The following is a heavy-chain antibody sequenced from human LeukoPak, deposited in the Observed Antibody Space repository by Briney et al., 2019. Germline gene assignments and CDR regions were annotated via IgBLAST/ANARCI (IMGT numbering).Heavy chain of an antibody. V-gene: IGHV3-23*01. J-gene: IGHJ4*02. CDR2: ISGSGGST. CDR3: AKVDSGSYLSYFDY. CDR1: GFTFSSYA. Sequence: GGSLRLSCAASGFTFSSYAMSWVRQAPGKGLEWVSAISGSGGSTYYADSVKGRFTISRDNSKNTLYLQMNSLRAEDTAVYYRAKVDSGSYLSYFDYWGQGTLVAVSS. D-gene: IGHD1-26*01.